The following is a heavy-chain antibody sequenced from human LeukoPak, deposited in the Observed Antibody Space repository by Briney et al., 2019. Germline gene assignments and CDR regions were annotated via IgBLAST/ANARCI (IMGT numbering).Heavy chain of an antibody. V-gene: IGHV3-30*18. CDR1: GFTFSSYG. Sequence: PGRSLRLSCAASGFTFSSYGMHWVRQAPGKGLEWVAVISYDGSNKYYADSVKGRFTISRDNSKNTLYLQMNSLRAEDTAVYYCAKDMVNYGMDVWGQGTTVTVSS. J-gene: IGHJ6*02. CDR2: ISYDGSNK. D-gene: IGHD4/OR15-4a*01. CDR3: AKDMVNYGMDV.